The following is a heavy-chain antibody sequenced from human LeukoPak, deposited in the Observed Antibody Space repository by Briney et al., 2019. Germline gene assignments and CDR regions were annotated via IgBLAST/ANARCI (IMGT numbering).Heavy chain of an antibody. Sequence: PGGSLRLSCAASGFIVSSNYMSWVRQAPGKGLEWVSVIYSGGSTYYADSVKGRFTISRDNSKNTLYLQMNSLRAEDTAVYYYARGLSGYHNTGGQGTLVTVSS. CDR1: GFIVSSNY. CDR3: ARGLSGYHNT. J-gene: IGHJ4*02. CDR2: IYSGGST. D-gene: IGHD5-12*01. V-gene: IGHV3-66*01.